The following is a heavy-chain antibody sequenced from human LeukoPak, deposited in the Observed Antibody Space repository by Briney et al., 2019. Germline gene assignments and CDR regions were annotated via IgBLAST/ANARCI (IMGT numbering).Heavy chain of an antibody. CDR3: ARAPVVPQRNWFDP. Sequence: SETLSLTCAVYGGSFSGYYWSWIRQPPGKGLEWIGEINHSGSTNYNPSLKSRVTISVDTSKNQFSLKLTSVTAADAAVYYCARAPVVPQRNWFDPWGQGTLVTVSS. D-gene: IGHD2-2*01. CDR2: INHSGST. J-gene: IGHJ5*02. CDR1: GGSFSGYY. V-gene: IGHV4-34*01.